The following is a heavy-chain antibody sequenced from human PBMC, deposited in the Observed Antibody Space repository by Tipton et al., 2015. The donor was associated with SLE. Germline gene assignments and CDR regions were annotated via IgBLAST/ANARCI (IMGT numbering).Heavy chain of an antibody. CDR2: ISYSGST. Sequence: LRLSCTVSGGSISSHYWSWIQQPPGKGLEWIGHISYSGSTFYNPSLKSRIIISVDTSNKHFSLKLTSVTAADTAVYYCARGIGYYYFDYWGHGSLVTVSS. D-gene: IGHD3-3*01. J-gene: IGHJ4*01. V-gene: IGHV4-59*06. CDR1: GGSISSHY. CDR3: ARGIGYYYFDY.